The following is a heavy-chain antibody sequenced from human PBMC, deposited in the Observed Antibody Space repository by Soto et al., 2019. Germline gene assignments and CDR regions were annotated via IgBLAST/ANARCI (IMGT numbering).Heavy chain of an antibody. J-gene: IGHJ4*02. Sequence: PGGSLRLSCVASGFSFDKYAVAWVRQAPGKGLEWVSHVAAGGGHTYYAESVKGRFTISRDNSKNTLFLQINTLRADDTAIYFCARRTSFLGAFDYWGQGVLVTVSS. CDR3: ARRTSFLGAFDY. V-gene: IGHV3-23*01. CDR2: VAAGGGHT. D-gene: IGHD3-16*02. CDR1: GFSFDKYA.